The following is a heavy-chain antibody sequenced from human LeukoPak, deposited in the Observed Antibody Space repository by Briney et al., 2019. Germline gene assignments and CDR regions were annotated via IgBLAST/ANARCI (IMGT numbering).Heavy chain of an antibody. CDR2: INADIGNT. Sequence: ASVKVSCKASGYTFTGYAMHWVRQAPGRSLEWMGWINADIGNTKYSQKFQGRVTITRDTSASTVYMELSSLRPEDTAVYYCARGIRGAASIDYWGQGTLVTVSS. CDR3: ARGIRGAASIDY. D-gene: IGHD3-10*01. CDR1: GYTFTGYA. J-gene: IGHJ4*02. V-gene: IGHV1-3*01.